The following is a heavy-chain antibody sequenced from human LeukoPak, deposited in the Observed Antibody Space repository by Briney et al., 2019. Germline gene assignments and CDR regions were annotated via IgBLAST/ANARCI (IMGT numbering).Heavy chain of an antibody. D-gene: IGHD3-22*01. Sequence: PSQTLSLTCAVSGGSISSGGYSWSWLRQPPGKGLEWIVYIYHSGSTYYNPSLKSRVTISVDSSKNQFSLKLSSVTAADTAVYYCARSKGLDISGYEVDYWGQGTLVTVSS. CDR3: ARSKGLDISGYEVDY. CDR2: IYHSGST. CDR1: GGSISSGGYS. J-gene: IGHJ4*02. V-gene: IGHV4-30-2*01.